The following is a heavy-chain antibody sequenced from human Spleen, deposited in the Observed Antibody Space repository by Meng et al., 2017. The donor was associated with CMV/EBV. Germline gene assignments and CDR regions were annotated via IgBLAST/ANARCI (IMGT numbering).Heavy chain of an antibody. D-gene: IGHD3-16*01. Sequence: SRRLSCAGSGFTFSSYWMSWGRQAKGKGLEWVDNIKQDGSEKYYVDSVKGRFTISRDNAKNSLYLQMNSVRAEDTAVYYCARTSGGGYWGQGTLVTVSS. CDR3: ARTSGGGY. CDR2: IKQDGSEK. CDR1: GFTFSSYW. V-gene: IGHV3-7*01. J-gene: IGHJ4*02.